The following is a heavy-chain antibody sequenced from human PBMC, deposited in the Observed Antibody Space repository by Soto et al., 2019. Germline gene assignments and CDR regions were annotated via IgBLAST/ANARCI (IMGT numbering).Heavy chain of an antibody. J-gene: IGHJ6*04. Sequence: AAVKVSCKSSGYTFTSYAMHWVRQAPGQRLEWMGWINAGNGNTKYSQKFQGRVTITRDTSASTAYMELSSLRSEDTAVYYCARDGEVGLEPVYYYGMDACGKGTKVTVSS. CDR2: INAGNGNT. D-gene: IGHD1-1*01. CDR3: ARDGEVGLEPVYYYGMDA. CDR1: GYTFTSYA. V-gene: IGHV1-3*01.